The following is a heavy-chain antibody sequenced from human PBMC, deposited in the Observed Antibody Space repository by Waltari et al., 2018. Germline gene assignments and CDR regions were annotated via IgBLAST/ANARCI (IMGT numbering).Heavy chain of an antibody. CDR2: IIPIFGTA. Sequence: QVQLVQSGAEVKKPGSSVKVSCKASGGTFSSYAISWVRQAPGQGLGWMGGIIPIFGTANYAQKLQGRVTITADESTSTAYMELSSLRSEDTAVYYCARGYCSGGSCYSYYYYGMDVWGQGTTVTVSS. V-gene: IGHV1-69*13. CDR3: ARGYCSGGSCYSYYYYGMDV. J-gene: IGHJ6*02. D-gene: IGHD2-15*01. CDR1: GGTFSSYA.